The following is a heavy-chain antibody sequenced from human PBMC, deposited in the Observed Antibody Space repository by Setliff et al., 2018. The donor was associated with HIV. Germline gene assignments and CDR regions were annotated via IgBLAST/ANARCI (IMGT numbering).Heavy chain of an antibody. CDR2: IYPGDSNT. D-gene: IGHD6-13*01. CDR1: GYSFTSYW. CDR3: ATDVALAGPFHH. Sequence: LKISCQGSGYSFTSYWIGWVRQMPGKGLEWMGIIYPGDSNTRYSPSFQGQVTISADKSISTAFLQWNSLKASDTAMYYCATDVALAGPFHHWGQGTLVTVSS. V-gene: IGHV5-51*01. J-gene: IGHJ1*01.